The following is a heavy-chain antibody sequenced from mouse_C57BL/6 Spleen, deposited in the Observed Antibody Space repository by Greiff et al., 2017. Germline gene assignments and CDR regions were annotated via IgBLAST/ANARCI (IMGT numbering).Heavy chain of an antibody. CDR2: IYPGDGDT. CDR3: ARWEDGYYYAMDY. Sequence: VQLQQSGPELVKPGASVKISCKASGYAFSSSWMNWVKQRPGKGLEWIGRIYPGDGDTNYNGKFKGKATLTADNSSSTAYMQLSSLTSEDSAVYYCARWEDGYYYAMDYWGQGTSVTVSS. D-gene: IGHD2-3*01. CDR1: GYAFSSSW. J-gene: IGHJ4*01. V-gene: IGHV1-82*01.